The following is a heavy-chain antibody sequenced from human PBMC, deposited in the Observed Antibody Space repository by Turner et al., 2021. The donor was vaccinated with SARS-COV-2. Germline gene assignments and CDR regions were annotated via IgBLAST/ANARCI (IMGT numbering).Heavy chain of an antibody. CDR2: IYYSGSN. D-gene: IGHD3-22*01. J-gene: IGHJ6*02. Sequence: QLQLQESGPGLVYPSETLSLTCTVSGGSISSSSYYWGWIRQPPGKGLEWIGSIYYSGSNYYNPSLKSRVTISVDTYKNQFSLKLSSVTAADTAVYYCAGEEVVFRASHTLYYYGMDVWGQGTTVTVSS. V-gene: IGHV4-39*01. CDR3: AGEEVVFRASHTLYYYGMDV. CDR1: GGSISSSSYY.